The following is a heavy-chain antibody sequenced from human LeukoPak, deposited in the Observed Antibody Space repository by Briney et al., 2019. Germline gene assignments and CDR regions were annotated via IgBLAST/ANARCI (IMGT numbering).Heavy chain of an antibody. D-gene: IGHD3-22*01. CDR2: ISSSGSNI. CDR3: ARAHHYDTSGYHHCLDY. V-gene: IGHV3-11*04. CDR1: EFTFSDYY. J-gene: IGHJ4*02. Sequence: GGSLRLSCVASEFTFSDYYMSWIRQAPGKELEWVSYISSSGSNIDYADSVKGRFTISRDNAKNSLYLQMNSLRAEDTAVYYCARAHHYDTSGYHHCLDYWGQGTLVTVSS.